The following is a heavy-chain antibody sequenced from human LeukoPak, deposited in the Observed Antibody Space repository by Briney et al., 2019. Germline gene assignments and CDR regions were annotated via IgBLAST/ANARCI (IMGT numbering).Heavy chain of an antibody. J-gene: IGHJ3*02. Sequence: ASVKVSCKASGYTFTGYYMHWVRQAPGQGLEWMGWINPNSGGTNYAQKFQGRVTMTRDTSISTAYMELSRLRSDDTAVYYCARQHMVRGVISAFDIWGQGTMVTVSS. D-gene: IGHD3-10*01. V-gene: IGHV1-2*02. CDR3: ARQHMVRGVISAFDI. CDR1: GYTFTGYY. CDR2: INPNSGGT.